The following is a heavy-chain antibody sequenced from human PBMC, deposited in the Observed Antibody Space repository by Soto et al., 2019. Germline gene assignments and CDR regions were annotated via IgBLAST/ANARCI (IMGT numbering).Heavy chain of an antibody. CDR1: GGSISSGDYY. Sequence: SETLSLTCTVSGGSISSGDYYWSWIRQPPGKGLEWIGYIYYSGSTYYNPSLKSRVTISVDTSKNQFSLKLSSVTAADTAVYYCARVADCSGGSCHPLDYYYGMDVWGQGTTVTVSS. D-gene: IGHD2-15*01. CDR3: ARVADCSGGSCHPLDYYYGMDV. CDR2: IYYSGST. J-gene: IGHJ6*02. V-gene: IGHV4-30-4*01.